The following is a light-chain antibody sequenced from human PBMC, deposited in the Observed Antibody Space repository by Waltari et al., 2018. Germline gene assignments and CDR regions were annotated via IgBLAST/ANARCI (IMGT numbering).Light chain of an antibody. CDR3: AAWDDSLNGLYV. V-gene: IGLV1-44*01. CDR1: SSHIGSNT. Sequence: QSVLTQPPSASDSPGQRVTVSCPGSSSHIGSNTVTWYQQLPGTAPKLLSSRNDQRPSGVPDRFSGSKSGTSASLAISGLQSEDEADYYCAAWDDSLNGLYVFGSGTKVTVL. CDR2: RND. J-gene: IGLJ1*01.